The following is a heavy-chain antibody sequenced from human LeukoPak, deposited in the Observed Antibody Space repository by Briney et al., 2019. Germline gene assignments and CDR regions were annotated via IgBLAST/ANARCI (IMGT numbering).Heavy chain of an antibody. CDR1: GFTISSYA. J-gene: IGHJ5*02. CDR3: ATRIAVAGTVGENWFDP. CDR2: ISYDGSNK. Sequence: PGGSLRLSCAASGFTISSYAMHWVRQAPGKGLEWVAVISYDGSNKYYADSVKGRFTISRDNSKNTLYLQMNSLRAEDTAVYYCATRIAVAGTVGENWFDPWGQGTLVTVSS. D-gene: IGHD6-19*01. V-gene: IGHV3-30-3*01.